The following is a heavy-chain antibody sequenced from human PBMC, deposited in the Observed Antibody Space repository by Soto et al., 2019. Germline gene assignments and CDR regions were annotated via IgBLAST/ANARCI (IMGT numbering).Heavy chain of an antibody. D-gene: IGHD3-3*01. Sequence: QLHLVQSGAVVKKPGASVTVSCSASGYPVTAYYMHWVRQAPGRGLEWMGGINPATGAAKYTQTFQGRVTMTRDTSQSTVFMELSGLTSEETADFYCARGGGVGVAGSAAFDMWGQGTLVTVSS. V-gene: IGHV1-2*02. CDR3: ARGGGVGVAGSAAFDM. CDR1: GYPVTAYY. CDR2: INPATGAA. J-gene: IGHJ3*02.